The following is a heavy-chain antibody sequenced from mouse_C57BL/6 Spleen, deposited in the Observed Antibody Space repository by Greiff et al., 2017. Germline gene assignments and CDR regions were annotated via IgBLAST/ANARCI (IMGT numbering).Heavy chain of an antibody. CDR2: IDPSDSYT. J-gene: IGHJ2*01. Sequence: VQLQQPGAELVMPGASVKLSCKASGYTFTSYWMHWVKQRPGQGLEWIGEIDPSDSYTNYNPKFKGKSTLTVDKSSSTAYMQLSNLTSEDSAVYYSARHYGRLSLYYFDYWGQGTTLTVSS. CDR3: ARHYGRLSLYYFDY. V-gene: IGHV1-69*01. D-gene: IGHD1-1*02. CDR1: GYTFTSYW.